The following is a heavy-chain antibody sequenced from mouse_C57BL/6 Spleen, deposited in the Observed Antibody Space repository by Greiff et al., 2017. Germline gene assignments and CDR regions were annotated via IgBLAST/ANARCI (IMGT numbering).Heavy chain of an antibody. CDR2: IYPRSGNT. D-gene: IGHD2-3*01. CDR1: GYTFTSYG. Sequence: QVQLQQSGAELARPGASVKLSCKASGYTFTSYGISWVKPRTGPGLEWIGEIYPRSGNTYYNEKFKGKATLTADKSSSTAYMELRSLTSEDSAVYYCARWNDGYYLDYWGQGTTLTVSS. J-gene: IGHJ2*01. CDR3: ARWNDGYYLDY. V-gene: IGHV1-81*01.